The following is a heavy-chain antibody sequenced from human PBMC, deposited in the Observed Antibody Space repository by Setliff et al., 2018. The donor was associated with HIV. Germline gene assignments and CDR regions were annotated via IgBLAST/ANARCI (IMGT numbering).Heavy chain of an antibody. J-gene: IGHJ6*02. Sequence: LRLSCTASGFTFYNYGFHWVRRVTGKGLEWVAGDSVTGATYYPNSVLGRFTISRDDGGSYLQMNSLRAEDTAVYYCARTWQLTCGMDVWGQGTTVTVSS. D-gene: IGHD6-13*01. CDR3: ARTWQLTCGMDV. CDR1: GFTFYNYG. CDR2: DSVTGAT. V-gene: IGHV3-13*01.